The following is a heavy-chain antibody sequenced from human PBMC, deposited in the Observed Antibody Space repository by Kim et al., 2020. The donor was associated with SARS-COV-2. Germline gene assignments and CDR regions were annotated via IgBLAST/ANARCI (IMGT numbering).Heavy chain of an antibody. D-gene: IGHD3-16*01. V-gene: IGHV4-39*01. CDR3: ARRYYDYVWGNYYDS. CDR1: GGSISSSRHY. Sequence: SETLSLTCIVSGGSISSSRHYWDWIRQPPGKGLEWIGTIFYSGSTYYNPSLKSRVTISVDTSKNQFSLKLSSVTAADTAVYYCARRYYDYVWGNYYDSWG. CDR2: IFYSGST. J-gene: IGHJ5*01.